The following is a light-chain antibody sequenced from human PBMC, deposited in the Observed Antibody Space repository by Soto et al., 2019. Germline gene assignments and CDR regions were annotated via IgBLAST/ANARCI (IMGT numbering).Light chain of an antibody. J-gene: IGLJ2*01. CDR1: SSDIGDYDY. CDR2: DVT. V-gene: IGLV2-14*01. CDR3: CSYTDIALDVV. Sequence: QSALTQPASVSGSPGQSITISCTGTSSDIGDYDYVSWYQHLPGKAPKLVIFDVTHRPSGVSDRFSGSKSGNTASLTISGVRPEDEADYYCCSYTDIALDVVFGGGTKLTVL.